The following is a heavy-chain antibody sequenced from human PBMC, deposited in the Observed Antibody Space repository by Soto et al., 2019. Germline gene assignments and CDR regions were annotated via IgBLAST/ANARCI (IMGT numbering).Heavy chain of an antibody. J-gene: IGHJ4*02. CDR2: ISAYNGNT. D-gene: IGHD3-22*01. CDR3: ARDPELYDSSGYVFDY. V-gene: IGHV1-18*01. Sequence: SSVKVSCKASGYTFTSYGISWVSQAPGQGLEWMGWISAYNGNTNYAQKLQGRVTMTTDTSTSTAYMELRSLRSDDTAVYYCARDPELYDSSGYVFDYWGQGTLVPVSS. CDR1: GYTFTSYG.